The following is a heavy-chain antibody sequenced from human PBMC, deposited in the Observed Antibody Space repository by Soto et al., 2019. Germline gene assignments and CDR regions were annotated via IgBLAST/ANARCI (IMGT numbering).Heavy chain of an antibody. V-gene: IGHV3-9*01. CDR1: GFTFDDYA. J-gene: IGHJ4*02. CDR3: GKGYCSGGSCAADY. CDR2: ISWNSGSI. Sequence: GGSLRLSCAASGFTFDDYAMHWVRQAPGKGPEWVSGISWNSGSIGYADSVKGRFTISRDNAKNSLYLQMNSLRAEDTALYYCGKGYCSGGSCAADYWGQGTLVTVSS. D-gene: IGHD2-15*01.